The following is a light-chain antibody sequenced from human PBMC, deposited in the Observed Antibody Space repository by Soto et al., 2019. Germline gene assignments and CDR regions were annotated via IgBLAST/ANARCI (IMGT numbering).Light chain of an antibody. CDR2: EVS. J-gene: IGLJ1*01. CDR1: SSDINGYNY. CDR3: CSYRSGSAPYYV. Sequence: QSVLTQPASVSGSPGQSITISCTGTSSDINGYNYVSWYQQHPGKAPKVMIYEVSNRPSGVSNRFSGSKSGNTASLTISGLQAEDEADYYCCSYRSGSAPYYVLGNGTKVT. V-gene: IGLV2-14*01.